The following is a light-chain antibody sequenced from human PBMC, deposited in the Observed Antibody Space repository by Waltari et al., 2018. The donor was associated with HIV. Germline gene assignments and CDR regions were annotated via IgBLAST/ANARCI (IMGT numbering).Light chain of an antibody. CDR1: SSDVESYNI. CDR2: EVT. CDR3: CSYAGSSTWV. Sequence: QSALTQPASVSGSPGQSITISCTGTSSDVESYNIVSWYQQHPGKAPKLMIYEVTKRPSGVSNRFSGSKSGNTASLTISGLQAEDEADYYCCSYAGSSTWVFGGGTKLTVL. J-gene: IGLJ3*02. V-gene: IGLV2-23*02.